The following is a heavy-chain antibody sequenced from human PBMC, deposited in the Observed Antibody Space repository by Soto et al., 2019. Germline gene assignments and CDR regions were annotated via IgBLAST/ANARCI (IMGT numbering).Heavy chain of an antibody. J-gene: IGHJ4*02. CDR2: ISSGGST. V-gene: IGHV3-66*01. Sequence: EVQLVESGGGLVQPGGSLRLSCAASGFSVSNLYMTWVRQAPGKGLEWVSVISSGGSTYYADSVKGRFTISRDNSKNTLYLEMKSLRAGDTAVYYGARDTLGWDYDLCHGGQGTLVTVSS. CDR1: GFSVSNLY. D-gene: IGHD3-3*01. CDR3: ARDTLGWDYDLCH.